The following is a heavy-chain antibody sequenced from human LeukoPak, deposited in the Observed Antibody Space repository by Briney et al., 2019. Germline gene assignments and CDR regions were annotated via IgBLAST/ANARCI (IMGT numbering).Heavy chain of an antibody. D-gene: IGHD3-22*01. J-gene: IGHJ3*02. V-gene: IGHV3-23*01. CDR1: GFTFSSYA. Sequence: GGSLRLSCAASGFTFSSYAMSWVRQAPGKGLEWVSAISGSGGSTYYADSVKGRFTISRDNSKNTLYLQMNSLRAEDTAVYYCAKVPITMIVVVTSDAFDIWGQGTVVTVSS. CDR3: AKVPITMIVVVTSDAFDI. CDR2: ISGSGGST.